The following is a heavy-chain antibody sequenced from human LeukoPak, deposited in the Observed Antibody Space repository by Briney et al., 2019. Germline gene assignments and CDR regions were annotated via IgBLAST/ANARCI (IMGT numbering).Heavy chain of an antibody. J-gene: IGHJ4*02. CDR3: AKGSPIRVDY. D-gene: IGHD4-17*01. Sequence: GRSLRLSRAASGFTFSSYGMHWVRQAPGKGLEWVAVISYDGGNKYYADSVKGRFTISRDNSKNTLYLQMNSLRAEDTAVYYCAKGSPIRVDYWGQGTLVTVSS. CDR1: GFTFSSYG. CDR2: ISYDGGNK. V-gene: IGHV3-30*18.